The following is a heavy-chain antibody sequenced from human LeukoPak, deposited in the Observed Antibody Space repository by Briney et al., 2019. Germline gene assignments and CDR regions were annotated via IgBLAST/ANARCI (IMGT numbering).Heavy chain of an antibody. Sequence: SETLSLTCTVSGGSISGYFWSWIRQSPGKELEWIAYIRYGGDSNYNPSLRSRVTISIDMSKDQFSLNLSSVTAADTAVYYCARHRDGGTYPLDYWGQGTLVTVSS. D-gene: IGHD1-26*01. CDR2: IRYGGDS. J-gene: IGHJ4*02. CDR1: GGSISGYF. CDR3: ARHRDGGTYPLDY. V-gene: IGHV4-59*08.